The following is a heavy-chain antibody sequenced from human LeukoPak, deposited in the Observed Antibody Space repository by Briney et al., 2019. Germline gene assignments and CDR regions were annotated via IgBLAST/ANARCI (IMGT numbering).Heavy chain of an antibody. CDR1: GYSISSGYY. Sequence: MTSETLSLTCAVSGYSISSGYYWGWIRQPPGKGLEWIGSIYHSGSTYYSPSLKSRVTISVDTSKNQFSLKLSSVTAADTAVYYCARGPYLWFGELLYWGQGTLVTVSS. CDR3: ARGPYLWFGELLY. D-gene: IGHD3-10*01. V-gene: IGHV4-38-2*01. J-gene: IGHJ4*02. CDR2: IYHSGST.